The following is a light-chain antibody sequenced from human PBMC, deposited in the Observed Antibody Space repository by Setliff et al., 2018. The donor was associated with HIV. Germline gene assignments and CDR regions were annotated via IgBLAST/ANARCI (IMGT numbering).Light chain of an antibody. CDR3: SSYTTSITFV. Sequence: QSVLTQPASVSGSPGQSITISCTGTSSDVGGYNYVSWYQQPPGAAPKLMIYEVSHRPSGVPDRFSGSKSGNTASLTISGLQPEDEADYYCSSYTTSITFVFGTGTKVTVL. CDR2: EVS. V-gene: IGLV2-18*02. CDR1: SSDVGGYNY. J-gene: IGLJ1*01.